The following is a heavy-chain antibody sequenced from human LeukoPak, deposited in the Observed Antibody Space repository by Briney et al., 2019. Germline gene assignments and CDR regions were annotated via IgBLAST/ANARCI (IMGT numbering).Heavy chain of an antibody. Sequence: PGGSLRLSCAASGFTFSSYAMSWVRQAPGKGLEWVSTISGSGGSTYYADSVKGRFTISRDNSKNTLYLQMNSLRAEDTAVYYCAKNPGDRSGYYYLYYFDYWGQGTLVTVSS. D-gene: IGHD3-22*01. CDR1: GFTFSSYA. J-gene: IGHJ4*02. V-gene: IGHV3-23*01. CDR3: AKNPGDRSGYYYLYYFDY. CDR2: ISGSGGST.